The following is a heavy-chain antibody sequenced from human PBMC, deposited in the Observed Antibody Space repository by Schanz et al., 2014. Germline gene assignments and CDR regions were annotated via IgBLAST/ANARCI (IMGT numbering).Heavy chain of an antibody. D-gene: IGHD1-26*01. V-gene: IGHV1-2*06. Sequence: QVQLVQSGAEVKKPGSSVKVSCKASGYNFIGYYIHWVRQAPGQGLEWMGRIHPNSGGTIYTQRFQGRVSLTRDTSISTAYMELNSLTSDDTAIYYCARDRAGASYYFNYWGQGSLVTVSS. CDR2: IHPNSGGT. J-gene: IGHJ4*02. CDR3: ARDRAGASYYFNY. CDR1: GYNFIGYY.